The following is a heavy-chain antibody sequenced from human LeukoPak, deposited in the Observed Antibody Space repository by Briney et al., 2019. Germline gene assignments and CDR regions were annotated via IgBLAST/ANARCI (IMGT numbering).Heavy chain of an antibody. CDR3: ARGSITMVRGQFDY. CDR2: ISSSGSTI. V-gene: IGHV3-48*03. CDR1: GFTLSSYE. D-gene: IGHD3-10*01. J-gene: IGHJ4*02. Sequence: PGGSLRLSCAASGFTLSSYEMNWVRQAPGKGLEWVSYISSSGSTIYYADSVKGRFTISGDNAKNSLYLQMNSLRAEDTAVYYCARGSITMVRGQFDYWGQGTLVTVPS.